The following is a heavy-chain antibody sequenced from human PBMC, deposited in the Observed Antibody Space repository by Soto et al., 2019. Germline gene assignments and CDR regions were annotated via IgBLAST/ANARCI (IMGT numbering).Heavy chain of an antibody. J-gene: IGHJ6*02. D-gene: IGHD6-13*01. CDR3: AADTLAAAGPTYYYYGMDV. CDR2: IVVGSGNT. Sequence: SVKVSCKASGFTFTSSAMQWVRQARGQSLEWIGWIVVGSGNTNYAQKFQERVTITRDMSTSTAYMELSSLRSEDTAVYYCAADTLAAAGPTYYYYGMDVWGQGTTVTVSS. CDR1: GFTFTSSA. V-gene: IGHV1-58*02.